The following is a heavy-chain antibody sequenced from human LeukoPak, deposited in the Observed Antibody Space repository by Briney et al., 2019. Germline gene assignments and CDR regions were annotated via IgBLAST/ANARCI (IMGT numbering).Heavy chain of an antibody. V-gene: IGHV4-31*03. J-gene: IGHJ3*02. CDR1: GGSISSGGYY. CDR2: IYYSGST. D-gene: IGHD3-22*01. Sequence: SETLSLSCTVSGGSISSGGYYWSWIRQHPGKGLEWIGYIYYSGSTYYNPSLKSRVTISVDTSKNQFSLKLSSVTAADTAVYYCASYVSLVGGYYCEAIDAFDIWGQGTMVTVSS. CDR3: ASYVSLVGGYYCEAIDAFDI.